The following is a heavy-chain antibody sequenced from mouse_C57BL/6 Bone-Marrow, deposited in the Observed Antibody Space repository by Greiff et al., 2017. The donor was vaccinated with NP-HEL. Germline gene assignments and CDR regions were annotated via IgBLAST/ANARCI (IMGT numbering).Heavy chain of an antibody. CDR1: GYTFTDYY. CDR2: IYPGSGNT. J-gene: IGHJ4*01. V-gene: IGHV1-76*01. D-gene: IGHD2-1*01. Sequence: VQLQQSGAELVGPGASVKLSCKASGYTFTDYYINWVKQRPGQGLEWIARIYPGSGNTYYNEKFKGNATMTEEKSSTTAYMQVSSLTSVDSAVYCCARIYYGPLDAMDYWGQGTAVTVSS. CDR3: ARIYYGPLDAMDY.